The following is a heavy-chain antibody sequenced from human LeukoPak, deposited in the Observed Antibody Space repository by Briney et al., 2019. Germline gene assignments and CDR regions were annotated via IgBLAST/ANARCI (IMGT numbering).Heavy chain of an antibody. CDR1: GGSISSGSYY. CDR2: IYTSGST. CDR3: ARGSRRFDP. J-gene: IGHJ5*02. D-gene: IGHD6-19*01. Sequence: SETLSLTCTVSGGSISSGSYYWSWIRQPAGKGLEWIGRIYTSGSTNYNPSLKSRVTISVDTSKNQFSLKLRSVTAADTAVYYCARGSRRFDPWGQGTLVTVSS. V-gene: IGHV4-61*02.